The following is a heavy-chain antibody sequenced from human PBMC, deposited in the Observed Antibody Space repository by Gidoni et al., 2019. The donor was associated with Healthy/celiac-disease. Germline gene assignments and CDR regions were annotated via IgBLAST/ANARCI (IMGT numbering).Heavy chain of an antibody. CDR2: IWYDGSNK. J-gene: IGHJ6*02. CDR1: GFTFSSYG. V-gene: IGHV3-33*01. CDR3: AREGKPTGYSSGWPQSSEGGCGMDV. Sequence: QVQLVESGGGVVQPGRSLRLSCAASGFTFSSYGMHWVRPAPGKGLELLAVIWYDGSNKYYADSVKGRFTISRDNSKNTLYLQMNSLRAEDTAVYYCAREGKPTGYSSGWPQSSEGGCGMDVWGQGTTVTVSS. D-gene: IGHD6-19*01.